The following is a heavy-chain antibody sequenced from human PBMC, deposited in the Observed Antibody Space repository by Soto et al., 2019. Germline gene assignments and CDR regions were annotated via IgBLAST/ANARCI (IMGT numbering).Heavy chain of an antibody. D-gene: IGHD3-10*01. CDR1: EFTFSNYW. CDR3: ARGGLRAYWFDP. J-gene: IGHJ5*02. V-gene: IGHV3-74*01. Sequence: EVQLVESGGGLVQPGGSLRLSCVASEFTFSNYWMHWVHQAPGKGLVWVSRINDDGSTTNYADSVKGRFAISRDNAKSTVFLQMNGLSAEDTAVYYCARGGLRAYWFDPWGQGTLVTVSA. CDR2: INDDGSTT.